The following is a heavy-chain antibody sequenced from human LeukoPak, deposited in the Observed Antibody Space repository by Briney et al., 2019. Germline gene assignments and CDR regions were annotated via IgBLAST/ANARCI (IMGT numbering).Heavy chain of an antibody. J-gene: IGHJ3*02. CDR3: ARDYGYGDYLTAFDI. D-gene: IGHD4-17*01. CDR2: IYYSGST. Sequence: PSQTLSLTCTVSGGSISSGGYYWSWIRQHPGKGLEWIGYIYYSGSTYYNPSLKSRVTISVNTSKNQFSLKLSSVTAADTAVYYCARDYGYGDYLTAFDIWGQGTMVTVSS. V-gene: IGHV4-31*03. CDR1: GGSISSGGYY.